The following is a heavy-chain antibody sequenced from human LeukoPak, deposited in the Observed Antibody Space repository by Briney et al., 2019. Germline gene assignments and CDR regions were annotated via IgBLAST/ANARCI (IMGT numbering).Heavy chain of an antibody. CDR1: GFTVGIYW. CDR2: INSDGSST. CDR3: ARQAAAGPVDY. Sequence: PGGSLRLSCAASGFTVGIYWIYWVRQAQGKGLVWVSHINSDGSSTSYADPVKGRFTISRDDAKNTLYLQMNSLRAEDTAVYYCARQAAAGPVDYWAREPWSPSPQ. V-gene: IGHV3-74*01. D-gene: IGHD6-13*01. J-gene: IGHJ4*02.